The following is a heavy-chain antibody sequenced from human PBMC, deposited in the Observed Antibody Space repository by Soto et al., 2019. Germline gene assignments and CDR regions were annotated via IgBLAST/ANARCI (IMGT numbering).Heavy chain of an antibody. V-gene: IGHV3-30-3*01. J-gene: IGHJ4*02. CDR3: ARDDYPYYDDSSGYHFDY. CDR1: GFTFNSFT. Sequence: PGGSLRLSCAASGFTFNSFTMHWVRQAPGKGLEWVAVISHDGSHKYNADSVKGRFTISRDDSKNTLYLQMNSLRAEDTAVYYCARDDYPYYDDSSGYHFDYWGQGALVTVSS. D-gene: IGHD3-22*01. CDR2: ISHDGSHK.